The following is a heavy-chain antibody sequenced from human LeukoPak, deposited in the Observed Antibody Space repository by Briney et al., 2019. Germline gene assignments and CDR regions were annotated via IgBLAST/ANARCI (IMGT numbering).Heavy chain of an antibody. J-gene: IGHJ6*02. CDR3: ARVANWNDDYYGMDV. CDR1: GGSISSGGYY. Sequence: SETLSLTCTVSGGSISSGGYYWSWIRRHPGKGLEWIGYIYYGGSTYYNPSLKSRVTISVDTSKNQFSLKLSSVTAADKAVYYCARVANWNDDYYGMDVWGQGTTVTVSS. V-gene: IGHV4-31*03. D-gene: IGHD1-1*01. CDR2: IYYGGST.